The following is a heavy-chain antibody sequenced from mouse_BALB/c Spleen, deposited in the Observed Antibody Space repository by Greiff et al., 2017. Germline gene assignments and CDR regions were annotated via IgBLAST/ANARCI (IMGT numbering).Heavy chain of an antibody. CDR2: ISSGGSYT. CDR1: GFTFSSYG. V-gene: IGHV5-6*01. J-gene: IGHJ3*01. Sequence: EVHLVESGGDLVKPGGSLKLSCAASGFTFSSYGMSWVRQTPDKRLEWVATISSGGSYTYYPDSVKGRFTISRDNAKNTLYLQMSSLKSEDTAMYYCTRDPVITTSWFADWGQGTLVTVSA. D-gene: IGHD2-4*01. CDR3: TRDPVITTSWFAD.